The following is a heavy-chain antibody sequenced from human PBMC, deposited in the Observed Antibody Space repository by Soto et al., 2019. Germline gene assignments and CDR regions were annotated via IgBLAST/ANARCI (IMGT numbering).Heavy chain of an antibody. CDR3: TTDPPRPNCYYALNWFDP. Sequence: EVQLVESGGGLVKPGGSLRLSCAASGFTFSNAWMNWVRQAPGKGLEWVGRIKSKTDGGTTDYAAPVKGRFTISRDDSKNTLYLQMNSLKSDDTAVYYCTTDPPRPNCYYALNWFDPWGQGTLVTVSS. V-gene: IGHV3-15*07. J-gene: IGHJ5*02. CDR1: GFTFSNAW. D-gene: IGHD3-22*01. CDR2: IKSKTDGGTT.